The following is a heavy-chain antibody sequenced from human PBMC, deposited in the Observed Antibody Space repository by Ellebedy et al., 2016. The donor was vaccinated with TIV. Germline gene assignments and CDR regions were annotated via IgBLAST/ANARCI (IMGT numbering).Heavy chain of an antibody. CDR3: ARLRQSRDRSHWYFDL. J-gene: IGHJ2*01. D-gene: IGHD1-14*01. V-gene: IGHV4-4*07. CDR2: SFMSGST. Sequence: SETLSLTXTVSGGSFSSYYWSWIRQAAGKGLEWIGRSFMSGSTSYNPSLKTRVTMSVDASTTQLSLNLSSVTAADTAVYFCARLRQSRDRSHWYFDLWGRGTLVTVSS. CDR1: GGSFSSYY.